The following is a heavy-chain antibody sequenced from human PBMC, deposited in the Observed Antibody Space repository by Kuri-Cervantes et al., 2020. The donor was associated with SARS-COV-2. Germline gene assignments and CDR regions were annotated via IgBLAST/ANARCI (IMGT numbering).Heavy chain of an antibody. CDR1: GGSFSGYY. CDR2: INHSGST. CDR3: ARVSGYCSSTSCRSYGYYYYYGMDV. Sequence: SETLSLTCAVYGGSFSGYYWSWIRQPPGKGLEWIGEINHSGSTNYNPSLKSRVTISVDTSKNQFSLKLSSVTAADTAAYYCARVSGYCSSTSCRSYGYYYYYGMDVWGQGTTVTVSS. J-gene: IGHJ6*02. V-gene: IGHV4-34*01. D-gene: IGHD2-2*01.